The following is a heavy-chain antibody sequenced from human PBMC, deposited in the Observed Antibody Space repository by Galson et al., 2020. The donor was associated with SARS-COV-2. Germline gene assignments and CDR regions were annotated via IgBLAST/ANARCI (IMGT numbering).Heavy chain of an antibody. CDR2: IHYSGST. Sequence: SETLYLTCTVPGGSVRSSGKYWVWIRQSPGKGLEYIGSIHYSGSTYYNPSLKSRVSTSVDTSKNQVSLKLSSVTVADTAVYYCARGAYDPLAGHYRDYGMDVWGQGTTVTVSS. CDR1: GGSVRSSGKY. V-gene: IGHV4-39*01. CDR3: ARGAYDPLAGHYRDYGMDV. D-gene: IGHD3-9*01. J-gene: IGHJ6*02.